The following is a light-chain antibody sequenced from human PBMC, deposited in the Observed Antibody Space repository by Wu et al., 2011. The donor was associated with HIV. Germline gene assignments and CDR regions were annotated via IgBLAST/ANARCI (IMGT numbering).Light chain of an antibody. V-gene: IGKV3-11*01. J-gene: IGKJ2*03. CDR2: DAS. CDR1: QSVSSY. CDR3: QQRSNWPLYS. Sequence: EIVLTQSPATLSLSPGERATLSCRASQSVSSYLVWYQHKSGQAPRLLMYDASNRATGIPARFSGSGSGTDFTLTISSLEPEDFAVYYCQQRSNWPLYSFGQGTKLEIK.